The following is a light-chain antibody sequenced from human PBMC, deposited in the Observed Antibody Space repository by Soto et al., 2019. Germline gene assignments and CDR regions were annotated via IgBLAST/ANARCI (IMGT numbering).Light chain of an antibody. CDR1: SSDVGGYHY. CDR2: DVS. V-gene: IGLV2-11*01. CDR3: CSYAGRYTYV. J-gene: IGLJ1*01. Sequence: SALTQPRSVSGSPGQSVTISCTGASSDVGGYHYVSWYQQHPGKAPKLMIYDVSKRPSGAPDRFSGSKSGNTASLTISGLQTEDEADYYCCSYAGRYTYVFGTGTKVTVL.